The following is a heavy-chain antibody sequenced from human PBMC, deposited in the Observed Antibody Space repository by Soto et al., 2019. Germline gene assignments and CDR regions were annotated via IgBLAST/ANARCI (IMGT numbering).Heavy chain of an antibody. CDR1: GFIFGSNS. Sequence: PVGSLRLSCAASGFIFGSNSMNWIRQAPGKGLEWVAYIDSRGGTIYYADSVKGRFIISRDNVKNSLFLQMNSLRDEDTAVYFCAREVLTASYWGQGTLVTVSS. CDR2: IDSRGGTI. V-gene: IGHV3-48*02. D-gene: IGHD2-8*01. J-gene: IGHJ4*02. CDR3: AREVLTASY.